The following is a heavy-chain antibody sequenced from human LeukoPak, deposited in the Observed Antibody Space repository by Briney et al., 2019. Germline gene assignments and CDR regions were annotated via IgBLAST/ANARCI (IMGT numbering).Heavy chain of an antibody. D-gene: IGHD3-22*01. V-gene: IGHV1-2*04. Sequence: ASVKASCKASGYTFTGYHMHWVRQAPGQGLEWMGWINPNSGGTNYAQKFQGWVTMTRDTSISTAYMELSRLRSDDTAVYYCARGLKVWRYYDSSGYYFDYWGQGTLVTVSS. CDR2: INPNSGGT. J-gene: IGHJ4*02. CDR3: ARGLKVWRYYDSSGYYFDY. CDR1: GYTFTGYH.